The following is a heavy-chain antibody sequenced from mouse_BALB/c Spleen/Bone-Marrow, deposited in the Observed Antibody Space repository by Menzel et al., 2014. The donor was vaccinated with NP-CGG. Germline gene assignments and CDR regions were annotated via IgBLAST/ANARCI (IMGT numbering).Heavy chain of an antibody. D-gene: IGHD4-1*01. CDR2: INPSNGRT. CDR3: ARWEFSYWYFDV. CDR1: GYTFTSYW. Sequence: QVQLQQPGAELVKPGASVKLSCKASGYTFTSYWMHWVKQRPGQGLEWIGEINPSNGRTNYNEKFKSKATLTVDKSSSTAYIQLSSLTSEDSAVYYCARWEFSYWYFDVWGAGTTVTVSS. V-gene: IGHV1S81*02. J-gene: IGHJ1*01.